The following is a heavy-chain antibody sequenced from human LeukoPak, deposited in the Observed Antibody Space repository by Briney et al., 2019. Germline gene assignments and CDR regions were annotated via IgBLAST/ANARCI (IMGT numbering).Heavy chain of an antibody. Sequence: SETPSLTCTVSGGSISSGSYYWGWIRQPPGKGLEWIGSIYYSGSTYYNPSLKSRVTISVDTSKNQFSLKLSSVTAADTAVYHCAGIAAAGDFDYWGQGTLVTVSS. CDR3: AGIAAAGDFDY. CDR1: GGSISSGSYY. V-gene: IGHV4-39*05. CDR2: IYYSGST. J-gene: IGHJ4*02. D-gene: IGHD6-13*01.